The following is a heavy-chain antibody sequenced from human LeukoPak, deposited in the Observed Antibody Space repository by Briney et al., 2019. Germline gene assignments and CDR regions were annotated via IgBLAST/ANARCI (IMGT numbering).Heavy chain of an antibody. Sequence: SETLSLTCTVSGGSISSYYWSRIRQPPGKGLEWIGYIYYSGSTNYNPSLKSRVTISVDTSKNQFPLKLSSVTAADTAVYYCARDDCSGGSCYAPWGQGTLVTVSS. CDR1: GGSISSYY. CDR2: IYYSGST. D-gene: IGHD2-15*01. J-gene: IGHJ5*02. CDR3: ARDDCSGGSCYAP. V-gene: IGHV4-59*01.